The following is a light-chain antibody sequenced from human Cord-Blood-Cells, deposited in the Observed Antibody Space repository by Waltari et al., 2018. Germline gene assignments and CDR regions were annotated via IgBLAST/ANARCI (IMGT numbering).Light chain of an antibody. J-gene: IGKJ2*01. CDR2: GAS. CDR1: QSVSSN. V-gene: IGKV3-15*01. Sequence: EIVMTQSPATLSVSPGERATLSCRASQSVSSNLAWYQQKPGQAPRLLIYGASTRATGIPARFSGSGSGTEFTLTISSLQYEDFAVYYCQQYNNWPHARGYTFGQGTKLEIK. CDR3: QQYNNWPHARGYT.